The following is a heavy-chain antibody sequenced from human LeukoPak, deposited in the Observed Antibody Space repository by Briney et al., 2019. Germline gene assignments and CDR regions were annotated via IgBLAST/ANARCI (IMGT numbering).Heavy chain of an antibody. V-gene: IGHV1-69*13. Sequence: SVKVSCKASGGTFSSYAISWVRQAPGQGLEWMGGIIPIFGTANYAQKFQGRVTITADESTSTAYMELSSLRSEDTAVYYCAVRQGKQQLRPTDYYYYGMDVWGQGTTVTVSS. CDR1: GGTFSSYA. CDR2: IIPIFGTA. CDR3: AVRQGKQQLRPTDYYYYGMDV. D-gene: IGHD6-13*01. J-gene: IGHJ6*02.